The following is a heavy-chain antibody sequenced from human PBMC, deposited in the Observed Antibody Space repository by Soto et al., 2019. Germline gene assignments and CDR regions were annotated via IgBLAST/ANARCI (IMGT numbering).Heavy chain of an antibody. CDR2: IYSGGST. D-gene: IGHD5-18*01. J-gene: IGHJ4*02. CDR1: GFTVSSNY. Sequence: EVQLVESGGGLVQPGGSLRLSCAASGFTVSSNYMSWVRQAPGKGLEWVSVIYSGGSTYYADSVKGRFTISRDNSKNTLYLQRNSLRAEDTAVCYCAINGIQLWSGYFDYWGQGTLVTVSS. V-gene: IGHV3-66*01. CDR3: AINGIQLWSGYFDY.